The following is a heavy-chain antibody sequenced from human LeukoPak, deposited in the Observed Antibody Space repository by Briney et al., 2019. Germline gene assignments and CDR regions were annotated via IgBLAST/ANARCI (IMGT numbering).Heavy chain of an antibody. CDR3: VSSSTRGPFDY. CDR2: INHSGST. V-gene: IGHV4-34*01. Sequence: KTSETLSLTCAVYGGSLSGYYWSWIRQPPGKGLEWIGEINHSGSTNYNPSLKSRVTISVDTSKNQFSLKLSSVTAADTAVYDCVSSSTRGPFDYWGQGTLVTVSS. CDR1: GGSLSGYY. D-gene: IGHD6-13*01. J-gene: IGHJ4*02.